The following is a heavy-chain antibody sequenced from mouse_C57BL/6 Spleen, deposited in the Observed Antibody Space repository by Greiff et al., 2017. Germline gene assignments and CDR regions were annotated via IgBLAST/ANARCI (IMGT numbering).Heavy chain of an antibody. Sequence: ESGPGLVKPSQSLSLTCSVTGYSITSGYYWNWIRQFPGNKLEWMGYISYDGSNNYNPSLKNRISITRDTSKNQFFLKLNSVTTEDTATYYCARGLKFYYAMDYWGQGTSVTVSS. CDR3: ARGLKFYYAMDY. D-gene: IGHD1-2*01. J-gene: IGHJ4*01. CDR2: ISYDGSN. CDR1: GYSITSGYY. V-gene: IGHV3-6*01.